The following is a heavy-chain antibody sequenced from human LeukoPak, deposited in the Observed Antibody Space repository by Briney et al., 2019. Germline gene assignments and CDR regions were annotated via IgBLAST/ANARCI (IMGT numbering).Heavy chain of an antibody. CDR1: GFTFSSYG. CDR2: ISSSSSSI. D-gene: IGHD3-22*01. CDR3: ARCSLEYYDSIGSDY. V-gene: IGHV3-21*01. Sequence: PGGSLRLSCAASGFTFSSYGMNWVRQAPGKGLEWDSSISSSSSSILYADSVKGRFTISRDNAKNSLYLQMNSLRAEDTAVYYCARCSLEYYDSIGSDYWGQGTLVTVSP. J-gene: IGHJ4*02.